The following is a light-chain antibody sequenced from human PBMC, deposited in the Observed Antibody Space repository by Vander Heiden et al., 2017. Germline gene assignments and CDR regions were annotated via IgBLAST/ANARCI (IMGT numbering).Light chain of an antibody. CDR3: QQYNSTPRT. CDR2: SAS. Sequence: IVMTQPPASLPASLGEWAPVDSKASQSVLYSSNNNNYLAWYQQKPGQPPKLLIYSASTRESGVPDRFSGSGSGTDFTLTISSLQAEDVAVYYCQQYNSTPRTFGQGTKVEIK. J-gene: IGKJ1*01. V-gene: IGKV4-1*01. CDR1: QSVLYSSNNNNY.